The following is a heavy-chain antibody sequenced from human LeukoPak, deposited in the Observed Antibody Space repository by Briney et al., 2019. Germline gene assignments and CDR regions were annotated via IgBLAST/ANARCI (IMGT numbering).Heavy chain of an antibody. CDR3: TTGWY. CDR1: GFTFSNAW. J-gene: IGHJ4*02. V-gene: IGHV3-15*01. CDR2: IKSKTDGGTT. Sequence: GXSLRLSCAASGFTFSNAWMSWVRQAPGKGLEWVGRIKSKTDGGTTDYAAPVKGRLTSEREEEKNTLYLQMNSLKTEDTAVYHCTTGWYWGQGTLVTVSS.